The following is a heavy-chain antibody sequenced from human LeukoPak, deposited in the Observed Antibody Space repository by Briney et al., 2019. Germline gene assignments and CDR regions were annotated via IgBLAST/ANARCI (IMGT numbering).Heavy chain of an antibody. V-gene: IGHV3-11*05. Sequence: PGGSLRLSCAASGFIFSDYYMSWMRQAPGKGLEWLSYIDGSSSRTNYADSVKGRFTISRDNAKNSLYLQMNSLRAKDTAVYYCARDGGGDIVVAFAFDIWGQGTMVTVSS. CDR1: GFIFSDYY. CDR3: ARDGGGDIVVAFAFDI. D-gene: IGHD2-15*01. CDR2: IDGSSSRT. J-gene: IGHJ3*02.